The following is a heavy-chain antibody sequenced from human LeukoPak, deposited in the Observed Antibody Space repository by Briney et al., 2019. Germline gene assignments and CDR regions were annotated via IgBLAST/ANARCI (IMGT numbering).Heavy chain of an antibody. D-gene: IGHD6-13*01. J-gene: IGHJ4*02. Sequence: GESLKISCKGSGYSFTSYWIGWVRQMPGKGLEWMGIIYPGDSDTRYSPSFQGQVTISADKSISTAYLQWSSLKASDTAMYYCARHSNPGIAAAGRDYWGQGTLVTVSS. CDR1: GYSFTSYW. CDR2: IYPGDSDT. CDR3: ARHSNPGIAAAGRDY. V-gene: IGHV5-51*01.